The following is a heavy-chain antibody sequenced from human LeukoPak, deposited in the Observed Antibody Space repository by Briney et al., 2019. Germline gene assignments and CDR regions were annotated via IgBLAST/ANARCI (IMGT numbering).Heavy chain of an antibody. CDR1: GGSISSGSHS. CDR2: IYYSGST. Sequence: SETLSLTCTVSGGSISSGSHSWGWIRQPPGKGLEWIGSIYYSGSTNCNPSLKSRVTISVDTSKNQFSLKLSSVTAADTAVYYCARVVSSPATLDYWGQGTLVTVSS. CDR3: ARVVSSPATLDY. V-gene: IGHV4-39*01. D-gene: IGHD2-15*01. J-gene: IGHJ4*02.